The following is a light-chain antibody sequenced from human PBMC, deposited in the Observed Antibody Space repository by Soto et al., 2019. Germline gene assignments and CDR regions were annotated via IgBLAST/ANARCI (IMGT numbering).Light chain of an antibody. J-gene: IGLJ1*01. V-gene: IGLV2-14*01. CDR1: SSNVGGYNY. CDR2: EVS. Sequence: QSALTQPASVSRSPGQSITISCAGTSSNVGGYNYVSWYQQHPGKAPKLMIYEVSNRPSGVSRRFSGSKSGNTASLTISGLQAEDEADYYCSSYTSSSTPVFGTGTKLTVL. CDR3: SSYTSSSTPV.